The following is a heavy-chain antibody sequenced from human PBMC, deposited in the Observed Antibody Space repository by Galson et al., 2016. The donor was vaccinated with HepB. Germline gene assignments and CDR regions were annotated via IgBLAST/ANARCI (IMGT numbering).Heavy chain of an antibody. CDR3: ARGELSLSSFWFDY. D-gene: IGHD3-16*02. V-gene: IGHV6-1*01. J-gene: IGHJ4*02. Sequence: CAISGDSVSSNSAAWNWIRQSPSRGLEWLGRTYYRSKWYNDYAVSVKGRITINPDTSKNQFSLQLNSVTPEDTAVYYCARGELSLSSFWFDYWGQGTLVTVSS. CDR2: TYYRSKWYN. CDR1: GDSVSSNSAA.